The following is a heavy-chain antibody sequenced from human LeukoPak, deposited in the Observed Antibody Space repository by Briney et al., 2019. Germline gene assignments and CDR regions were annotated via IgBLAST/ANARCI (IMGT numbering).Heavy chain of an antibody. CDR1: GGSISSGDYY. Sequence: SETLSLTCTVSGGSISSGDYYWSWIRQPPGKGLEWIGYIYYSGSTYYNPSLKSRVTISVDTSKNQFSLKLSSVTAADTAVYYCARDYVEMATPSRGRGSFDYWGQGTLVTVSS. D-gene: IGHD5-24*01. V-gene: IGHV4-30-4*08. J-gene: IGHJ4*02. CDR3: ARDYVEMATPSRGRGSFDY. CDR2: IYYSGST.